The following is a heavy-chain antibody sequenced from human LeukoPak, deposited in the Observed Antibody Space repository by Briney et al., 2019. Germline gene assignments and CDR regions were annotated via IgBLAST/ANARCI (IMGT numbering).Heavy chain of an antibody. CDR1: GYTFTGYY. J-gene: IGHJ6*03. V-gene: IGHV1-2*02. Sequence: ASVKVSCKASGYTFTGYYMHWVRQAPGQGLEWMGWINPNSGGTNYAQKFQGRVTMTRDTSISTAYMELSRLRSDDTAVYYCARDLEKWAHYYYYMDVWGKGTTVTVSS. D-gene: IGHD2-8*01. CDR3: ARDLEKWAHYYYYMDV. CDR2: INPNSGGT.